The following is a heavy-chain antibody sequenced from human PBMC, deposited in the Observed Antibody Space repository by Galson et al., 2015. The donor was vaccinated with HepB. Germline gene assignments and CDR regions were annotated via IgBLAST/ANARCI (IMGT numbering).Heavy chain of an antibody. CDR1: GFTFSSYS. D-gene: IGHD3-10*01. J-gene: IGHJ6*02. V-gene: IGHV3-21*01. CDR2: ISSSSSYI. CDR3: ARDGYYYGSGSYYNGGYYYGMDV. Sequence: SLRLSCAASGFTFSSYSMNWVRQAPGKGLEWVSSISSSSSYIYYADSVKGRFTISRDNAKNSLYLQMNSLRAEDTAVYYCARDGYYYGSGSYYNGGYYYGMDVWGQGTTVTVPS.